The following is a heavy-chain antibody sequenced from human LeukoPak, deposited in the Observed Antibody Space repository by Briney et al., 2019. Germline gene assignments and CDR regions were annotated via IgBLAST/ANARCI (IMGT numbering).Heavy chain of an antibody. CDR3: ASVVGAGGYGMDV. Sequence: GGSLRLSCAASGFTFSSYSMNWVRQAPGKGREWVSYISSSSSTIYYADSVKGRFTISRDNAKNSLYLQMNSLRAEDTAVYYCASVVGAGGYGMDVWGQGTTVTVSS. V-gene: IGHV3-48*04. J-gene: IGHJ6*02. CDR2: ISSSSSTI. D-gene: IGHD1-26*01. CDR1: GFTFSSYS.